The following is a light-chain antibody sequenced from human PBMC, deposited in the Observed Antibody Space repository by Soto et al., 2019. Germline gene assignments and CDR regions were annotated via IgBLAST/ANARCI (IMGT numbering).Light chain of an antibody. CDR3: CSHAGDNTYV. CDR2: EVT. V-gene: IGLV2-8*01. Sequence: QSVLTQPPSASGSPGQSVTISCTGTSSDVGGYNYVSWYQQHPGKAPKLMIHEVTKRPSGVRDRFSGSKSGNTASLTVSGLQAEDEADYFCCSHAGDNTYVFGTGTKVTVL. J-gene: IGLJ1*01. CDR1: SSDVGGYNY.